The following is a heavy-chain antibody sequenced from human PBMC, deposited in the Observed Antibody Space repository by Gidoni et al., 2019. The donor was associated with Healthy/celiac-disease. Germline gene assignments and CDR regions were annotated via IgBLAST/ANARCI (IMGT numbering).Heavy chain of an antibody. CDR3: AKAQPDGSGSYYNGYYFDY. CDR1: GFTFSRYA. CDR2: ISGSGGST. J-gene: IGHJ4*02. V-gene: IGHV3-23*01. D-gene: IGHD3-10*01. Sequence: EVQLLESEGGLVQPGGSLRLSCAASGFTFSRYAMSWVRQAPGKGLEWVSAISGSGGSTYYADSVKGRFTISRDNSKNTLYLQMNSLRAEDTAVYYCAKAQPDGSGSYYNGYYFDYWGQGTLVTVSS.